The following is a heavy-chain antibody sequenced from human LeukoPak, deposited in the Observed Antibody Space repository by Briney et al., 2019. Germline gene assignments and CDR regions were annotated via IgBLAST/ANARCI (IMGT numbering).Heavy chain of an antibody. Sequence: GGSLRLSCAVSGITLSNYGMSWVRQAPGKGLEWVAGISDSGGSTNYADSVKGRFTISRDNSKNTLYLQMNSLRAEDTAVYYCAKVREGLYQTGGNDAFDIWGQGTMVTVSS. CDR3: AKVREGLYQTGGNDAFDI. D-gene: IGHD2-2*01. CDR2: ISDSGGST. CDR1: GITLSNYG. V-gene: IGHV3-23*01. J-gene: IGHJ3*02.